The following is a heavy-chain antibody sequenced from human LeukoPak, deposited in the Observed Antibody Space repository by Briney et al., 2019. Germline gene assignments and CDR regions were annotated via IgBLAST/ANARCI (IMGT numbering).Heavy chain of an antibody. Sequence: SETLSLTCTVSGGSISSYYWSWIRQPAGKGLEWIGRIYTSGSTNYNPSLKSRVTMSVDTSKNQFSLKLSSVTAADTAVYYCARARTGYSSGWTELDAFDIWGQGTMVTVSS. CDR2: IYTSGST. CDR1: GGSISSYY. V-gene: IGHV4-4*07. J-gene: IGHJ3*02. D-gene: IGHD6-19*01. CDR3: ARARTGYSSGWTELDAFDI.